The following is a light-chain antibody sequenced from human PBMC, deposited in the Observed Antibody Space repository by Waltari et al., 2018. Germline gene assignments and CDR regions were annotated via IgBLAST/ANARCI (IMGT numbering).Light chain of an antibody. J-gene: IGKJ4*01. CDR1: QSVDSTH. Sequence: ETVLTQSPGTLSLSPGERATLSCRASQSVDSTHLAWYQQKPGQAPRLLIYGASSRATDIPDRFSGSESGTDFTLTISRLEPEDFAVYYCQQYGGSVALTFGGGTKLEIK. V-gene: IGKV3-20*01. CDR2: GAS. CDR3: QQYGGSVALT.